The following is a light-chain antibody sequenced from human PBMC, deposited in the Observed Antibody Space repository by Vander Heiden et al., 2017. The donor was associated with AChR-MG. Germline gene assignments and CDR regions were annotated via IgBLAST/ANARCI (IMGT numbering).Light chain of an antibody. CDR3: QSYASSLLL. CDR1: SPNIGAGYD. V-gene: IGLV1-40*01. J-gene: IGLJ2*01. Sequence: QSVLTQPPSVSGAPGQRVTISCTGSSPNIGAGYDVHWYQQLPGTAPKLLIYGNSNRPSGVPDRFSGSKSGTSASLAITGLQAGDEADYYCQSYASSLLLFGGGTKLTVL. CDR2: GNS.